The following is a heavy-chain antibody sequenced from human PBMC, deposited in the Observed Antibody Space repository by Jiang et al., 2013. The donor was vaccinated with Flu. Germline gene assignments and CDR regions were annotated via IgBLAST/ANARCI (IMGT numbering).Heavy chain of an antibody. V-gene: IGHV4-59*01. D-gene: IGHD3-16*01. CDR2: IYYSGST. CDR3: ASTGSDYYDYVPGWFDP. CDR1: GGSISSYY. Sequence: GLVKPSETLSLTCTVSGGSISSYYWSWIRQPPGKGLEWIGYIYYSGSTNYNPSLKSRVTISVDTSKNQFSLKLSSVTAADTAVYYCASTGSDYYDYVPGWFDPWGQGTLVTVSS. J-gene: IGHJ5*02.